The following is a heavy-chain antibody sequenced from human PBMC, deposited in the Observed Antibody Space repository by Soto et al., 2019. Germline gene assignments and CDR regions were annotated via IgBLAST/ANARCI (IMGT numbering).Heavy chain of an antibody. CDR1: GYTVTTYY. D-gene: IGHD1-1*01. J-gene: IGHJ4*02. CDR3: ARGSSSTDRRVDF. CDR2: INPSGGST. Sequence: QVQLVQSGAEVKKPGASVKVSCKASGYTVTTYYMHWVQQAPGQGLEWLGVINPSGGSTTYEQKFQGRVTLTQDTSTKTVYIGLGSLRSEDTALYYCARGSSSTDRRVDFWGQGTLVTVSS. V-gene: IGHV1-46*01.